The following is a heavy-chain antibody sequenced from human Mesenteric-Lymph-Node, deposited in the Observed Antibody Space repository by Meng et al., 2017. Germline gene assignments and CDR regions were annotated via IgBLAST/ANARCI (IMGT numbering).Heavy chain of an antibody. D-gene: IGHD3-10*01. J-gene: IGHJ1*01. CDR3: ARAPGCFGELVFTYFQH. CDR2: IKQDGSEK. V-gene: IGHV3-7*04. CDR1: GFTFSSYW. Sequence: GESLKISCAASGFTFSSYWMSWVRQAPGKGLEWVANIKQDGSEKYYVDSVKGRFTISRDNAKNSLYLQMNSLRAEDTAVYYCARAPGCFGELVFTYFQHWGQGTLVTVSS.